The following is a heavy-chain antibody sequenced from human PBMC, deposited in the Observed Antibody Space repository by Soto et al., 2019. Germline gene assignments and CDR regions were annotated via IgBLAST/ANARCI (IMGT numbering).Heavy chain of an antibody. CDR3: AREIVVVPAAMAYYYYGMDV. D-gene: IGHD2-2*01. CDR2: IIPIFGTA. V-gene: IGHV1-69*01. CDR1: GGTFSSYA. J-gene: IGHJ6*02. Sequence: QVQLVQSGAEVKKPGSSVKVSCKASGGTFSSYAISWVRQAPGQGLEWMGGIIPIFGTANYAQKFQGRVTITADESTSTAYMELSSLRSEDTAVYYCAREIVVVPAAMAYYYYGMDVWGQGTTVTVSS.